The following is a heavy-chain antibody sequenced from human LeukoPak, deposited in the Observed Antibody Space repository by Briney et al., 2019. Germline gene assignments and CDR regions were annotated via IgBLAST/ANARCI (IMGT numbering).Heavy chain of an antibody. CDR2: IYYSGTT. V-gene: IGHV4-59*01. CDR1: GGSIRTYY. D-gene: IGHD3-10*01. CDR3: LRYYYGSGSSYNIAYFDY. Sequence: SETLSLTCTVSGGSIRTYYWSWIRQPPGKGLEWIGYIYYSGTTHYNPSLKSRVTISLDTSNIQFSLRLSSVTAADTAVYYFLRYYYGSGSSYNIAYFDYWAQGTLVSVPS. J-gene: IGHJ4*02.